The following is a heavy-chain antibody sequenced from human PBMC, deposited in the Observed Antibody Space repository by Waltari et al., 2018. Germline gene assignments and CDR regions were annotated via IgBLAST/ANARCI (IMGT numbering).Heavy chain of an antibody. J-gene: IGHJ3*02. V-gene: IGHV5-51*03. CDR3: ASHTRVGGTFDI. D-gene: IGHD6-19*01. CDR2: IDPGGADT. Sequence: EVQLVQSGAEVKKPGESLKISCQGSGYSFATYWIGWVRQMPGKGLEWMGIIDPGGADTKYSPSFQVQVVISADKSINTAYIQGSSLKASDTAIYYCASHTRVGGTFDIWGQGTIITVSS. CDR1: GYSFATYW.